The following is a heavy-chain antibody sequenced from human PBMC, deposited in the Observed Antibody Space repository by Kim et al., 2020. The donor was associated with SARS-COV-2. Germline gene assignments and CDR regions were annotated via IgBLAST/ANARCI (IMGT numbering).Heavy chain of an antibody. CDR2: ISYDGSNE. D-gene: IGHD3-10*01. V-gene: IGHV3-30*18. Sequence: GGSLRLSCAASGFTFSTYGMYWVRQAPGKGLEWVALISYDGSNETYADSVTGRFTISSDNSKNTLYLQLNSLRPEDTALLYCGKALLRGVNYYYYGMDVWGKGTTVTVSS. J-gene: IGHJ6*04. CDR3: GKALLRGVNYYYYGMDV. CDR1: GFTFSTYG.